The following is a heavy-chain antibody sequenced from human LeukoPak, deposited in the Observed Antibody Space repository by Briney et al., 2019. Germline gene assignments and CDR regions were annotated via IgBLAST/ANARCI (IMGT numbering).Heavy chain of an antibody. V-gene: IGHV4-38-2*01. D-gene: IGHD4-23*01. J-gene: IGHJ4*02. Sequence: PSETLSLTCAVSGYSISSGYYWGWIRQPPGKGLEWIGSLYHTGSTYYNPSLKSRVTISPDTSKNHFSLKVTSVTAADTAVYYCARHMKTVVTPADYWGQGALVTVSS. CDR2: LYHTGST. CDR1: GYSISSGYY. CDR3: ARHMKTVVTPADY.